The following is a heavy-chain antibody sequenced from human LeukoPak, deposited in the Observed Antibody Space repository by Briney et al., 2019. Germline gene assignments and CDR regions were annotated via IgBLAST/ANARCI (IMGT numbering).Heavy chain of an antibody. CDR1: DYSVTSAYY. D-gene: IGHD6-13*01. V-gene: IGHV4-38-2*01. J-gene: IGHJ4*02. Sequence: SETLSVTCAVSDYSVTSAYYWGWIRQFPGKELEWIGSIFHGETTYYNPSLESRVTISVDPSKNQFSLRLTSVTAADTAVYYCARVGSSWYWDDYWGQPTLVTVSS. CDR2: IFHGETT. CDR3: ARVGSSWYWDDY.